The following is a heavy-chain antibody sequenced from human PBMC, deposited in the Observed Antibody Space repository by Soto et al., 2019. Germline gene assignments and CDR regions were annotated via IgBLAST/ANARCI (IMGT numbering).Heavy chain of an antibody. CDR1: GFTFSDYY. CDR3: ARDSEWIAVAGLLDY. Sequence: QVQLVESGGGLVKPGGSLRLSCAASGFTFSDYYMSCIRQAPGKGLEWVSYISSSGSTIYYADDVKGRFTITRDNAQNSLYREMNSLRAEDTAVYYCARDSEWIAVAGLLDYWGQGTLVTVSS. CDR2: ISSSGSTI. V-gene: IGHV3-11*01. D-gene: IGHD6-19*01. J-gene: IGHJ4*02.